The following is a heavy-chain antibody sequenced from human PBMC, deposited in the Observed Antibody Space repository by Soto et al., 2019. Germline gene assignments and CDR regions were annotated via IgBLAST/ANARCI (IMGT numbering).Heavy chain of an antibody. CDR1: GFTFSDYY. J-gene: IGHJ4*02. CDR3: ARMTWELGVRFDY. V-gene: IGHV3-11*01. D-gene: IGHD1-26*01. Sequence: PGGSLRLSCTASGFTFSDYYMTWIRRAPGKGLECLSYIGGSGTTVHYADSVKGRFTISRDNAKNSLFLQMDGLRAEDTAVYYCARMTWELGVRFDYWGQGAQVTVSS. CDR2: IGGSGTTV.